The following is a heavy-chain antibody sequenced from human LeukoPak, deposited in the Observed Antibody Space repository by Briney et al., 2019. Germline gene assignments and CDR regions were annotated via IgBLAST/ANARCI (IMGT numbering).Heavy chain of an antibody. D-gene: IGHD1-7*01. CDR1: GFTFSSYS. V-gene: IGHV3-21*01. CDR3: ARDLLTGTKSGVY. J-gene: IGHJ4*02. CDR2: ISSSSSYI. Sequence: PGGSLRLSCAASGFTFSSYSMNWVRQAPGKGLEWVSSISSSSSYIYYADSVKGRFTISRDNAKNSLYLQMNSLRAEDTAVYYCARDLLTGTKSGVYWGQGTLVTVSS.